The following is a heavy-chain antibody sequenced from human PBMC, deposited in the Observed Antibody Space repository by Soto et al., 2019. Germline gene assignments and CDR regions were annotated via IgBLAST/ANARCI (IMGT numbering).Heavy chain of an antibody. Sequence: ASVKVSCKASGYTFTGYYMHWVRQAPGQGLEWMGWINPNSGGTNYAQKFQGRVTMTRDTSISTAYMELSRLRSDDTAVYYCARVVGLEASYGMDVWCQGTLGTGFS. J-gene: IGHJ6*02. CDR1: GYTFTGYY. V-gene: IGHV1-2*02. D-gene: IGHD6-19*01. CDR3: ARVVGLEASYGMDV. CDR2: INPNSGGT.